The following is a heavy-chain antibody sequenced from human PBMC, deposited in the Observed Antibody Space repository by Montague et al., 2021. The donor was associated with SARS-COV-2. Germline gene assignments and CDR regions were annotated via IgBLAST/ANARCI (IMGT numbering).Heavy chain of an antibody. J-gene: IGHJ4*02. V-gene: IGHV4-34*01. D-gene: IGHD6-19*01. CDR1: GGSFSGYY. Sequence: SETLSLTCAVYGGSFSGYYWSWIRQPPGKGLEWIGDINHSESTNYNPSLKSRVTISVDTSKNQFSLKLSSVTAADTAVYYCARGLAELRDCDWYHYYFDDWGQGTLVTVSS. CDR3: ARGLAELRDCDWYHYYFDD. CDR2: INHSEST.